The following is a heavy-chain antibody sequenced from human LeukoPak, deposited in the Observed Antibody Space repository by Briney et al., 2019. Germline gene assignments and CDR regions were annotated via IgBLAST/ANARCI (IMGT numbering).Heavy chain of an antibody. V-gene: IGHV4-34*01. D-gene: IGHD5-18*01. CDR1: GGSFSGYY. CDR3: ARGHAGYSYGYGPYYYYGMDV. J-gene: IGHJ6*02. CDR2: INHSGST. Sequence: SETLSLTCAVYGGSFSGYYWSWIRRPPGKGLEWIGEINHSGSTNYNPSLKSRVTISVDTSKNQFSLKLSSVTAADTAVYYCARGHAGYSYGYGPYYYYGMDVWGQGTTVTVSS.